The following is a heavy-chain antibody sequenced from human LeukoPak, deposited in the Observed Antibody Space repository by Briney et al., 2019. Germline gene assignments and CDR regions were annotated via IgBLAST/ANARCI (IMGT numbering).Heavy chain of an antibody. CDR3: AKDGRDYGDYVDY. CDR1: GFTFSSYG. D-gene: IGHD4-17*01. J-gene: IGHJ4*02. CDR2: ISYDGSNK. Sequence: GGSLRLSCAASGFTFSSYGMHWVRQAPGKGPEWVAVISYDGSNKYYADSVKGRFTISRDNSKNTLYLQMNSLRAEDTAVYYCAKDGRDYGDYVDYWGQGTLVTVSS. V-gene: IGHV3-30*18.